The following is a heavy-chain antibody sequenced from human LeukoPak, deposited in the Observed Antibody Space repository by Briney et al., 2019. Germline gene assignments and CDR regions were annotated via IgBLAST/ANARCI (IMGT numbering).Heavy chain of an antibody. Sequence: SETLSLTCAVYGGSFSGYYWSWIRQPPGKGLEWIGEINHSGSTNYNPSLKSRVTISVDTSKNQFSLKLSSVTAADTAVYYCARSPYYDILTGPYFQHWGQGTLVTVSS. D-gene: IGHD3-9*01. CDR2: INHSGST. V-gene: IGHV4-34*01. J-gene: IGHJ1*01. CDR3: ARSPYYDILTGPYFQH. CDR1: GGSFSGYY.